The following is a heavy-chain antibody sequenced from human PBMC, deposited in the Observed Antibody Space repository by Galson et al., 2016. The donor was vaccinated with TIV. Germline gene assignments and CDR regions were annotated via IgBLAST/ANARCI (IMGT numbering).Heavy chain of an antibody. V-gene: IGHV3-53*01. J-gene: IGHJ4*02. CDR3: ATTTPAEIQLGYYFDS. Sequence: SLRLSCAASGFTFSITYMAWVRQAPGKGLEWVSLIYSDGTTYYADSVKGRFTISRDNSRNTVYLQLNSLRADDTAAYYCATTTPAEIQLGYYFDSWGQGTLVTVSS. CDR1: GFTFSITY. D-gene: IGHD6-6*01. CDR2: IYSDGTT.